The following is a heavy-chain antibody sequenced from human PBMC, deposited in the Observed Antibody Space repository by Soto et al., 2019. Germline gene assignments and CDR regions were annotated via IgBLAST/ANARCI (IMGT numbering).Heavy chain of an antibody. CDR1: GYTFTGYY. D-gene: IGHD5-12*01. V-gene: IGHV1-2*02. CDR3: ARDGRWLQGSSNSYYYYGMDV. Sequence: ASVKVSCKASGYTFTGYYMHWVRQAPGQGLEWMGWINPNSGGTNYAQKFQGRVTMTRDTSISTAYMELSRLRSDDTAVYYCARDGRWLQGSSNSYYYYGMDVWGQGTTVTVSS. J-gene: IGHJ6*02. CDR2: INPNSGGT.